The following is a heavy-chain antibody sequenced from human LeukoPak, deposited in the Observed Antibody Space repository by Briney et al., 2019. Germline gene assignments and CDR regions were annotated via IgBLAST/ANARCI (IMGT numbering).Heavy chain of an antibody. D-gene: IGHD1-26*01. CDR2: ISYDGSNK. J-gene: IGHJ4*02. V-gene: IGHV3-30-3*01. Sequence: PGGSLRLSCAASGFTFSSYAMHWVRQAPGKGLEWVAVISYDGSNKYYADSVKGRFTISRDNAKNSLYLQMNSLRAEDTAVYYCARDPVGGRYSLPNYFDYWGQGTLVTVSS. CDR3: ARDPVGGRYSLPNYFDY. CDR1: GFTFSSYA.